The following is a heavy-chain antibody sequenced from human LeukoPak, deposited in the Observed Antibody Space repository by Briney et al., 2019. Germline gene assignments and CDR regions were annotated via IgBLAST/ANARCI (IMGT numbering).Heavy chain of an antibody. Sequence: ASVKVSCKASGYIFTSYGINWVRQAPGQGLEWMGWISTYNENTKYAQKFQGRVTMTRDMSTSTVYMELSSLRSEDTAVYYCARDGGYYDSSGYYARNDAFDIWGQGTMVTVSS. J-gene: IGHJ3*02. CDR2: ISTYNENT. CDR3: ARDGGYYDSSGYYARNDAFDI. V-gene: IGHV1-18*01. CDR1: GYIFTSYG. D-gene: IGHD3-22*01.